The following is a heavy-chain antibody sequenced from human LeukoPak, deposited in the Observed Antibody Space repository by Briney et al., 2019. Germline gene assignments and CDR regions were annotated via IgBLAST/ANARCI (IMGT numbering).Heavy chain of an antibody. Sequence: GESLKISCKGSGYSFTSYWISWVRQMPGKGLEWMGRIDPSDSYTNYSPSFQGHVTISADKSISTAYLQWSSLRASDTAMYYCALLLRSGYLADYWGQGTLVTVSS. CDR3: ALLLRSGYLADY. CDR1: GYSFTSYW. J-gene: IGHJ4*02. D-gene: IGHD3-22*01. CDR2: IDPSDSYT. V-gene: IGHV5-10-1*01.